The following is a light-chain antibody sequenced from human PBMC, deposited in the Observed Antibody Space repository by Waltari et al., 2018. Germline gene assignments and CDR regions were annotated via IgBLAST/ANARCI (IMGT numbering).Light chain of an antibody. V-gene: IGKV3-20*01. J-gene: IGKJ4*01. Sequence: ENVLTPSPGTLSLSPGDRATLSCRASHMVASNYIAWYQQRPGQAPRLLIFHASSRATGIPDRFSGSGSGTDFTLTISSLEPEDFAVYYCLHYGNSPQLTFPGGTRLEIK. CDR1: HMVASNY. CDR3: LHYGNSPQLT. CDR2: HAS.